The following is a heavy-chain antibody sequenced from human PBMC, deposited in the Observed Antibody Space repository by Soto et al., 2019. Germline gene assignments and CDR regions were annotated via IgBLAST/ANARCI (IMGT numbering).Heavy chain of an antibody. V-gene: IGHV1-69*06. CDR1: GGTFSSYA. CDR3: ARDQIAAAPPLYYYGMDV. Sequence: SVKVSCKASGGTFSSYAISWVRQAPGQGLEWMGGIIPIFGTANYAQKFQGRVTTTADKSTSTAYMELSSLRSEDTAVYYCARDQIAAAPPLYYYGMDVWGQGTTVTVSS. CDR2: IIPIFGTA. D-gene: IGHD6-13*01. J-gene: IGHJ6*02.